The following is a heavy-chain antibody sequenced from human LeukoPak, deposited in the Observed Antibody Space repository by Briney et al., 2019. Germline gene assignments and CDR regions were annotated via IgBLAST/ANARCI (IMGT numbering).Heavy chain of an antibody. CDR3: ATEEVGATSCNY. V-gene: IGHV1-69-2*01. J-gene: IGHJ4*02. CDR1: GYTFTGYY. Sequence: ASVKVSCKASGYTFTGYYMHWVRQAPGQGLEWMGLVDPEDGETIYAEKFQGRVTITADTSTDTAYMELSSLRSEDTAVYYCATEEVGATSCNYWGQGTLVTVSS. CDR2: VDPEDGET. D-gene: IGHD1-26*01.